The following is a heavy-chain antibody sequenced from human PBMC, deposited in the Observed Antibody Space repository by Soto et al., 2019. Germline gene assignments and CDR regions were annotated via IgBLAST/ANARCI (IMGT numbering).Heavy chain of an antibody. CDR3: ARRRHSGSSTYYYGMDV. J-gene: IGHJ6*02. CDR2: MNPNSGNT. Sequence: GASVKVSCKASGYTFTSYDINWVRQATGQGLEWMGWMNPNSGNTGYAQKFQGRVTMTRNTSISTAYMELSSLRSEDTAVYYCARRRHSGSSTYYYGMDVWGQGTTVTVSS. D-gene: IGHD1-26*01. CDR1: GYTFTSYD. V-gene: IGHV1-8*01.